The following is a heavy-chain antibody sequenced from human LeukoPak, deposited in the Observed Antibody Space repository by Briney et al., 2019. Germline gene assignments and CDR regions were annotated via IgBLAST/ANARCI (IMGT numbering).Heavy chain of an antibody. CDR2: INGDGRNI. CDR1: GFTFSSYW. V-gene: IGHV3-74*01. D-gene: IGHD5-24*01. Sequence: GGSLRLSCVASGFTFSSYWMHWVRQDPRKGLVWVSRINGDGRNINYADSVRGRFTISRDNAKNTLYLQMNTLRVEDTAVYYCAREGPDGYKTRGGYWGQGTLVTVSS. CDR3: AREGPDGYKTRGGY. J-gene: IGHJ4*02.